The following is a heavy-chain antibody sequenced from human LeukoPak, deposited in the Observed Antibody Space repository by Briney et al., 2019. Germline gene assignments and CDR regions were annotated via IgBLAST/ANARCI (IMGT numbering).Heavy chain of an antibody. CDR3: AKDLLGLTSFDY. CDR2: IRYDGSNK. CDR1: GFTFSRYG. J-gene: IGHJ4*02. V-gene: IGHV3-30*02. Sequence: GGSLRLSCAASGFTFSRYGMHWVRQAPGKGLEWVAFIRYDGSNKYYADSVKGRFTISRDNSKNTLYLQMNSLRAEDTAVYYCAKDLLGLTSFDYWGQGTLVTVSS. D-gene: IGHD4/OR15-4a*01.